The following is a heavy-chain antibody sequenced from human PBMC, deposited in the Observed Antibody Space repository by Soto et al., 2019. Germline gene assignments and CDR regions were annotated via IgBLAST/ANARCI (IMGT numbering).Heavy chain of an antibody. Sequence: QVLLLQSGAEVKKPGSSVKVSCKASGGTFSSYAISWMRQAPGQGLEWMGGVIPIFGTANYAQKFQGRVTITADESTSSAYMELSSLRSEDTAVYYCARTTIVATISRGYYYYYGMDVWGQGTTVTVSS. CDR2: VIPIFGTA. CDR3: ARTTIVATISRGYYYYYGMDV. J-gene: IGHJ6*02. D-gene: IGHD5-12*01. CDR1: GGTFSSYA. V-gene: IGHV1-69*01.